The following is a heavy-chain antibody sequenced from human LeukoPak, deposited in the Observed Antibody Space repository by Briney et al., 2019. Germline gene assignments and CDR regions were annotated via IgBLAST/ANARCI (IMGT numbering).Heavy chain of an antibody. CDR2: INHSGST. J-gene: IGHJ4*02. V-gene: IGHV4-34*01. CDR1: GGSFSGYY. Sequence: SETLSLTCAVYGGSFSGYYWSWIRQPPGKGLEWIGEINHSGSTNYNPSLKSRLTISADTSKNQFSLKLSSVTAADTALYYCARQVAAAGRIHDYWGQGTLVTVSS. D-gene: IGHD6-13*01. CDR3: ARQVAAAGRIHDY.